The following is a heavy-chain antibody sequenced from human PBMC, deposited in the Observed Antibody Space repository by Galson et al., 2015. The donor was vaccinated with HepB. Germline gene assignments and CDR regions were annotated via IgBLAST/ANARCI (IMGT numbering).Heavy chain of an antibody. V-gene: IGHV1-46*04. CDR2: INPSGGST. Sequence: SVKVSCKASGYTFTSYYMHWVRQASGQGLEWMGIINPSGGSTSYAQKLQGRVTMTRDTSTSTVYMELSSLRSEDTAVYYCARDGWGTVSAQYGMDVWGQGTTVTVSS. D-gene: IGHD4-17*01. CDR3: ARDGWGTVSAQYGMDV. CDR1: GYTFTSYY. J-gene: IGHJ6*02.